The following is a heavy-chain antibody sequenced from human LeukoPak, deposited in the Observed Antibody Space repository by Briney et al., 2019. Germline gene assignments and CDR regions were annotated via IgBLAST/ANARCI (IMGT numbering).Heavy chain of an antibody. CDR2: INPSGGST. CDR3: ASSGPYDSSGYYPLAEYFQH. D-gene: IGHD3-22*01. Sequence: ASVKVSCKASGYTFTSNYIHWVRQAPGQGLEWMGIINPSGGSTSYAQKFQGRVTMTRDTSTSTVYMELSSLRSEDTAVYYCASSGPYDSSGYYPLAEYFQHWGQGTLVTVSS. V-gene: IGHV1-46*01. J-gene: IGHJ1*01. CDR1: GYTFTSNY.